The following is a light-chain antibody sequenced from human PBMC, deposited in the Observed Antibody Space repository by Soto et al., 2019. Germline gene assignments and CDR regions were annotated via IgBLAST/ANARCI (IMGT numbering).Light chain of an antibody. Sequence: SSELTQPPSVSVSPGQTASITCSGDKLGDKYACWYQQKPGQSPVLVIYQDSKRPSGIPERFSGSNSGNTATLTISGTQAMDEADYYCQASDSSSVVFGGGTQLTVL. CDR1: KLGDKY. V-gene: IGLV3-1*01. CDR3: QASDSSSVV. CDR2: QDS. J-gene: IGLJ2*01.